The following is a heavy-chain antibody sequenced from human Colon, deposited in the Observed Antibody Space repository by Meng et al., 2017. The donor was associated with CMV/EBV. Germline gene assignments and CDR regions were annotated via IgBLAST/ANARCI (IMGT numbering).Heavy chain of an antibody. CDR2: IKQDGSEK. CDR3: ARDPEFYYDGGSFYFDL. CDR1: GFTFSSYW. Sequence: GGSLRLSCAASGFTFSSYWMSWVRQAPGKGLEWVATIKQDGSEKYYVDSVKGRFTISRDNSKPTVFLQMDSLRTEDTAVYYCARDPEFYYDGGSFYFDLWGQGTLVTVSS. D-gene: IGHD3-22*01. V-gene: IGHV3-7*01. J-gene: IGHJ4*02.